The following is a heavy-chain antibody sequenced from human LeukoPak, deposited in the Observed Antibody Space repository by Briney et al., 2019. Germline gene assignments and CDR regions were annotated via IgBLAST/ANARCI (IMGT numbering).Heavy chain of an antibody. Sequence: SETLSLTCTVSGGSISSYYWSWIRQPAGKGLEWNGRIYTSGSTNYNPSLKSRVTMSVDTSKNQFSLKLSSVTAADTAVYYCARGYCSSTSCSYYYYYMDVWGKGTTVTVSS. D-gene: IGHD2-2*01. CDR2: IYTSGST. CDR3: ARGYCSSTSCSYYYYYMDV. V-gene: IGHV4-4*07. J-gene: IGHJ6*03. CDR1: GGSISSYY.